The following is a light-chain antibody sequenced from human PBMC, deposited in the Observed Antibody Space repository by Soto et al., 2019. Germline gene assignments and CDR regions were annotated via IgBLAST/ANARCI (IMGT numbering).Light chain of an antibody. Sequence: QSALTQPASASGSPGQSVTVSCTGTTTDVGGYNYVSWYHQHPGKVPKLMIYEVNNRPSGVSHHFSGSKSGNTASLTVSGLHAEDEADYYCSSYEGSNTVVFGGGTKLTVL. CDR3: SSYEGSNTVV. J-gene: IGLJ2*01. CDR2: EVN. V-gene: IGLV2-8*01. CDR1: TTDVGGYNY.